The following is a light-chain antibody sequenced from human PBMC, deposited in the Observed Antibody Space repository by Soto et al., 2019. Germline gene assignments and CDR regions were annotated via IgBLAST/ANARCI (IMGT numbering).Light chain of an antibody. CDR3: GTWDSSLSAWV. Sequence: QSVLTQPPSVSAAPVQKVTISCSGSSSNIGNNYVSWYQQLPGTAPKLLIYDNNKRPSGIPDRFSGSKSGTSAILGITGLQTGDEADYYCGTWDSSLSAWVFGGGTKVTVL. V-gene: IGLV1-51*01. CDR1: SSNIGNNY. CDR2: DNN. J-gene: IGLJ3*02.